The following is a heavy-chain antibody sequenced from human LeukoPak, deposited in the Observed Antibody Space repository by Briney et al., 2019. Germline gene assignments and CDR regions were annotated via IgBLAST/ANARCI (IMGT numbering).Heavy chain of an antibody. J-gene: IGHJ3*02. V-gene: IGHV3-23*01. CDR3: AKSRSSPNDAFDI. Sequence: GGSLRLSCTASGFTFSSYAMSWVRQAPGKGLEWVSGISDSGGTTYYADSVKGRFTISRDNSKKTLYLQMNSLRAEDTAVYYCAKSRSSPNDAFDIWGQGTMVTVSS. CDR1: GFTFSSYA. D-gene: IGHD6-13*01. CDR2: ISDSGGTT.